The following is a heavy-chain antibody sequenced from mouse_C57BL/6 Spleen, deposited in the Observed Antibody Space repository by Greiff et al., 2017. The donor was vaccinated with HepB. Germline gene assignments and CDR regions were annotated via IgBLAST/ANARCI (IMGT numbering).Heavy chain of an antibody. CDR3: ARSKVAYDYEWAMDY. CDR1: GYTFTDYN. D-gene: IGHD2-4*01. Sequence: EVQLQESGPELVKPGASVKIPCKASGYTFTDYNMDWVKQSHGKSLEWIGDINPNNGGTIYNQKFKGKATLTVDKSSSTAYMELRSLTSEDTAVYYCARSKVAYDYEWAMDYWGQGTSVTVSS. V-gene: IGHV1-18*01. CDR2: INPNNGGT. J-gene: IGHJ4*01.